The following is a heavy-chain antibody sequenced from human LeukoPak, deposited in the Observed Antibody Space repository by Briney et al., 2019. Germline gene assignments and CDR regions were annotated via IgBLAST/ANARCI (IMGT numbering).Heavy chain of an antibody. CDR2: VSPPGGGT. D-gene: IGHD7-27*01. V-gene: IGHV3-23*01. CDR3: ARDLAWGAFDY. CDR1: GFTFSSYA. J-gene: IGHJ4*02. Sequence: GGSLRLSCAASGFTFSSYAMSWVRQAPGKGLEWVSGVSPPGGGTYYADSVKGRFTISRDDSRNTLSLQMNSLRVEDTAVYYCARDLAWGAFDYWGQGILVAVSS.